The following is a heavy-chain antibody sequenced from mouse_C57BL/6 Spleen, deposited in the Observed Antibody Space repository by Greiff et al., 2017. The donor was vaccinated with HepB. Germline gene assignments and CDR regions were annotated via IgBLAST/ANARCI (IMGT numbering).Heavy chain of an antibody. Sequence: VQLQQSGAELVKPGASVKMSCKASGYTFTSYWITWVKQRPGQGLEWIGDIYPGSGSTNYNEKFKSKATLTVDTSSSTAYMQLSSLTSEDSAVYYCARREGLRRFFDYWGQGTTLTVSS. CDR1: GYTFTSYW. D-gene: IGHD2-4*01. CDR3: ARREGLRRFFDY. CDR2: IYPGSGST. J-gene: IGHJ2*01. V-gene: IGHV1-55*01.